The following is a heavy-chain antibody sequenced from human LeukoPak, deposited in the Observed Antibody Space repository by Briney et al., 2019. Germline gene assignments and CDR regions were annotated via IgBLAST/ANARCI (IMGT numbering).Heavy chain of an antibody. J-gene: IGHJ4*02. V-gene: IGHV3-48*01. D-gene: IGHD3-10*01. CDR2: ISSFNTTL. CDR3: ARGGSFTPDY. CDR1: GFTFSSYN. Sequence: PSGSLTLTCAASGFTFSSYNKNWGCQPPPKGLELVSYISSFNTTLYYATSSKDRFTISRVNAKNSLYLHMNSLTAEDTTVYYFARGGSFTPDYWGQGDLVT.